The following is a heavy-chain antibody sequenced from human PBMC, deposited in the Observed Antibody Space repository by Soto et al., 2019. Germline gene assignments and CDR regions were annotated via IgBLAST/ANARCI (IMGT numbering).Heavy chain of an antibody. CDR2: IYYSGST. CDR1: GGSVSSGSYY. CDR3: ARVPVAAAGENYYYYYGMDV. D-gene: IGHD6-13*01. J-gene: IGHJ6*02. V-gene: IGHV4-61*01. Sequence: QVQLQESGPGLVKPSETLSLTCTVSGGSVSSGSYYWSWIRQPPGKGLEWIGYIYYSGSTNYNPSLKSRVTLSVDTSKNQFSLKLSSVTAADTAVYYCARVPVAAAGENYYYYYGMDVWGQGTTVTVSS.